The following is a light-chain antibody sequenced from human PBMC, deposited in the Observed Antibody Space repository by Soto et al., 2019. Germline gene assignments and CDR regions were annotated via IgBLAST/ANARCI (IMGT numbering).Light chain of an antibody. CDR2: DAS. CDR3: QQRSNWPWT. Sequence: ERVLTQAAATLSLYTGERATLSCRASQSVSSYLAWYQHKPGQAPRLLIYDASIRATGIPARVSGSGSGTDFTHTISSLEPEDFAVYYCQQRSNWPWTFGQGTKADIK. V-gene: IGKV3-11*01. CDR1: QSVSSY. J-gene: IGKJ1*01.